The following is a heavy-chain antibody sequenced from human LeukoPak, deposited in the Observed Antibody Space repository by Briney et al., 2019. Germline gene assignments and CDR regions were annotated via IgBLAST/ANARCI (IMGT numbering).Heavy chain of an antibody. Sequence: SETLSLTCTVSGGSISSSSYYWGWIRQPPGKGLEWIGSIYYSGSTYYNPSLKSRVTISVDTSKNQFSLKLSSVTAADTAVYYCARGSPTDGSAYLVYWGQGILVTVSS. CDR2: IYYSGST. J-gene: IGHJ4*02. CDR1: GGSISSSSYY. CDR3: ARGSPTDGSAYLVY. D-gene: IGHD3-22*01. V-gene: IGHV4-39*07.